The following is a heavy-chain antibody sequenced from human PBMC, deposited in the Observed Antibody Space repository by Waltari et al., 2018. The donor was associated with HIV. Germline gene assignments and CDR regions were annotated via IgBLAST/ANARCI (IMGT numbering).Heavy chain of an antibody. CDR3: GGIPGGY. CDR2: IRRKANSYAT. J-gene: IGHJ4*02. D-gene: IGHD3-16*01. CDR1: GLPFSGSA. Sequence: EVQLVESGGGLVQPGGSLKLSCAASGLPFSGSAMHWVRRASGKGLEWVGRIRRKANSYATAYAASVKGRFTISRDDSKNTAYLQMNSLKTEDTAVYYCGGIPGGYWGQGTLVTVSS. V-gene: IGHV3-73*01.